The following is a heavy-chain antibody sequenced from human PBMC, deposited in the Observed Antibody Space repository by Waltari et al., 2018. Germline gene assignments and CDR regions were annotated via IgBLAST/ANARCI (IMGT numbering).Heavy chain of an antibody. CDR3: ARGFRQRYNWNRFDY. CDR2: INHSGRP. CDR1: GGSFSGYY. J-gene: IGHJ4*02. Sequence: QVQLQQWGAGLLKPSETLSLTCAVYGGSFSGYYWSWIRQPPGKGLEWIGEINHSGRPHHHPSLKSRVTISVDTSKNQFSLKLISVTAADTAVYYCARGFRQRYNWNRFDYWGQGTLVTVSS. D-gene: IGHD1-20*01. V-gene: IGHV4-34*01.